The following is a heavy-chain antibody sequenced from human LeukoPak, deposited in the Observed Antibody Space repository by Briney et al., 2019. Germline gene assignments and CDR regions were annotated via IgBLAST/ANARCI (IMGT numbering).Heavy chain of an antibody. CDR1: GFTFSSYG. CDR2: ISYDGSNR. CDR3: AMGGSNFDY. D-gene: IGHD3-16*01. Sequence: PGRSLRLSCAAPGFTFSSYGMHWVRQAPGKGLEWVAVISYDGSNRYYADSVKGRFTISRDNSKNTLYLQMNSLRAEDTAVYYCAMGGSNFDYWGQGTLVTVSS. V-gene: IGHV3-30*03. J-gene: IGHJ4*02.